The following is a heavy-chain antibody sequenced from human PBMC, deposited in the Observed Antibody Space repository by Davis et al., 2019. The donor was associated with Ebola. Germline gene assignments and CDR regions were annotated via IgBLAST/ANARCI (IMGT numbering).Heavy chain of an antibody. J-gene: IGHJ5*02. CDR3: ATLIVVVVAATPRASGSWFDP. Sequence: GESLKISCAASGFTFSSYSMNWVRQAPGKGLEWVSYISSSSTIYYADSVKGRFTISRDNAKNSLYLQMNSLRDEDTAVYYCATLIVVVVAATPRASGSWFDPWGQGTLVTVSS. V-gene: IGHV3-48*02. D-gene: IGHD2-15*01. CDR2: ISSSSTI. CDR1: GFTFSSYS.